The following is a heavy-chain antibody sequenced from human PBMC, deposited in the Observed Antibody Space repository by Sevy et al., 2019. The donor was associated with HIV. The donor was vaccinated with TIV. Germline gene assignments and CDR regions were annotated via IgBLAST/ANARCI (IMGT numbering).Heavy chain of an antibody. Sequence: GGYLRLSCAASGFTFSSYSMNWVRQAPGKGLEWVSSISSSSYIYYADSVKGRFTISRDNAKNSLYLQMNSLRAEDTAVYYCARDDDILTGYIFDYWGQGTLVTVSS. CDR3: ARDDDILTGYIFDY. J-gene: IGHJ4*02. CDR1: GFTFSSYS. CDR2: ISSSSYI. V-gene: IGHV3-21*01. D-gene: IGHD3-9*01.